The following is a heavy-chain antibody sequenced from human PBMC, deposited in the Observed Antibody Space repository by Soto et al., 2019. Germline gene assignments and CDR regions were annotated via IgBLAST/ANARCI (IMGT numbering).Heavy chain of an antibody. CDR3: ARAGEFWSGYYTGSGMDV. D-gene: IGHD3-3*01. Sequence: QVQLQESGPGLVKPSETLSLTCTVSGGSVSSGSYYWSWIRQPPGKGLEWIGYIYYSGSTNYNPSRSICVPISVDTYKHHFSLKLSSVTAADTAVYYCARAGEFWSGYYTGSGMDVWGQGTTVTVSS. CDR2: IYYSGST. CDR1: GGSVSSGSYY. V-gene: IGHV4-61*01. J-gene: IGHJ6*02.